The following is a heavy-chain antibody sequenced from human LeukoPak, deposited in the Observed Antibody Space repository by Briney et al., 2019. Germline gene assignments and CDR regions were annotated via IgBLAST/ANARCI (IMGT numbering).Heavy chain of an antibody. Sequence: GGSLRLSCAASGFTFSSYCMNWVRQAPGKGLEWVANIKQDGSEKHYVESVKGRFTISRDNAKKSLYLQMNSLRAEDTAVYYCARELNDFWSDHHKWFDPWGQGTLVTVSS. V-gene: IGHV3-7*01. J-gene: IGHJ5*02. D-gene: IGHD3-3*01. CDR1: GFTFSSYC. CDR2: IKQDGSEK. CDR3: ARELNDFWSDHHKWFDP.